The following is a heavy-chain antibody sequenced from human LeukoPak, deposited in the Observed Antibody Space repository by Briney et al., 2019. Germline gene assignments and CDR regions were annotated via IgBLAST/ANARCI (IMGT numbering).Heavy chain of an antibody. CDR3: AKDGGGESSSWYY. CDR1: GFTFSSFA. J-gene: IGHJ4*02. Sequence: GGSLRLSCAASGFTFSSFAMNWVRQAPGKGLEWVSAISGSGISTYYTDSVKGRFTISRDNSKNTLYLQMNSLRVEDTAVYYCAKDGGGESSSWYYWGQGSLVTVSS. D-gene: IGHD6-13*01. V-gene: IGHV3-23*01. CDR2: ISGSGIST.